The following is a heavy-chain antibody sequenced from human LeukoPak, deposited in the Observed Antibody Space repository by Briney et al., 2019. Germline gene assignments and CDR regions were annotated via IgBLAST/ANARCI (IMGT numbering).Heavy chain of an antibody. Sequence: GGSLRLSCAASGFTFSSYAMSWVRQAPGEGLEWVSAISGSGGSTYYADSVKGRFTISRDNSKNTLYLQMNSLRAEDTAVYYCAKAYYGSGSYYAEYFQHWGQGTPVTVSS. CDR3: AKAYYGSGSYYAEYFQH. CDR2: ISGSGGST. V-gene: IGHV3-23*01. J-gene: IGHJ1*01. CDR1: GFTFSSYA. D-gene: IGHD3-10*01.